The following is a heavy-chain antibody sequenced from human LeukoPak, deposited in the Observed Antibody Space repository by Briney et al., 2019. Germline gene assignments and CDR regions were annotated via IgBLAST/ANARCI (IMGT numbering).Heavy chain of an antibody. J-gene: IGHJ4*02. V-gene: IGHV3-23*01. CDR2: ISGSGGST. Sequence: GGSLRLSCAASGFTFSSYGVSWVRQAPGKGLEWVSAISGSGGSTYYADSVKGRFTISRDNSKNTLYLQMNSLRAEDTAVYYCAKGRYYYDSSGYSEGDYWGQGTLVTVSS. CDR3: AKGRYYYDSSGYSEGDY. CDR1: GFTFSSYG. D-gene: IGHD3-22*01.